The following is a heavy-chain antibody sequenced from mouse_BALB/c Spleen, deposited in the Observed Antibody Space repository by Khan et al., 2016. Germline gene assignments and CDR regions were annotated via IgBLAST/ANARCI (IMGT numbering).Heavy chain of an antibody. J-gene: IGHJ4*01. CDR3: ARSYYGYFAMDY. CDR2: IFPGSGST. D-gene: IGHD1-2*01. Sequence: QVQLQQSGTELPRPGASVKLSCKASGYTFTDYYLHWVKQRTGQGLEWIGVIFPGSGSTYYNEQFKGKASLTADTSSSTAYMLLSSLTSEDSAVYFCARSYYGYFAMDYWGHGASVTVSS. V-gene: IGHV1-77*01. CDR1: GYTFTDYY.